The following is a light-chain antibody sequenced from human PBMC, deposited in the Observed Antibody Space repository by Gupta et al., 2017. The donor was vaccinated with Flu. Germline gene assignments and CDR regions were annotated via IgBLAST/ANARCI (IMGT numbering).Light chain of an antibody. V-gene: IGKV1-5*03. CDR2: KAS. J-gene: IGKJ1*01. CDR3: QQYNSYPWT. CDR1: QGISSW. Sequence: GDRVTITCRASQGISSWLAWYQQKPGKAPKLLIYKASSLESGVPSRFSGSGSGTEFTLTISSLQPDDFATYYCQQYNSYPWTFGQGTKVEIK.